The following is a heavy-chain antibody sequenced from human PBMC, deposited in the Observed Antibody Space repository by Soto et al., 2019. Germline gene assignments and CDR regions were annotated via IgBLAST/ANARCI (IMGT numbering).Heavy chain of an antibody. D-gene: IGHD6-19*01. CDR1: GFTFSSYA. Sequence: GGSLRLSCAASGFTFSSYAMHWVRQAPGKGLEWVAVISYDGSNKYYADSVKGRFTISRDNAKNTLYLQMNSLRAEDTAVYYCARDPRGSGWYYFDYWGQGTLVTVSS. J-gene: IGHJ4*02. CDR2: ISYDGSNK. CDR3: ARDPRGSGWYYFDY. V-gene: IGHV3-30-3*01.